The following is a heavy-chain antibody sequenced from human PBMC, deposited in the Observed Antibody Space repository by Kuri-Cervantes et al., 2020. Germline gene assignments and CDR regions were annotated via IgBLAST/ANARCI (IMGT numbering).Heavy chain of an antibody. CDR2: IYYSGST. D-gene: IGHD2-2*01. Sequence: SCTVSGGSISSYYWSWIRQPPGKGLEWIGYIYYSGSTNYNPSLKSRVTISVDTSKNQFSLKLSSVTAADTAVYYCARSRRMEYQLPFDYWGQGTLVTVSS. V-gene: IGHV4-59*13. CDR1: GGSISSYY. CDR3: ARSRRMEYQLPFDY. J-gene: IGHJ4*02.